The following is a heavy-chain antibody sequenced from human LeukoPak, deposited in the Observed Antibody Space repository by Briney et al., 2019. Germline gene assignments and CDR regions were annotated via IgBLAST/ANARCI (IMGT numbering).Heavy chain of an antibody. D-gene: IGHD3-10*01. CDR1: GYTFISNA. Sequence: ASVKVSCKASGYTFISNAIHWVRQAPGQRLEWMGWIHSGSGNTKYSQKFQGRVTITRDTSATTAYMELSSLKSEDTAVYYCAKREVRYFDYWGQGTLVTVSS. J-gene: IGHJ4*02. V-gene: IGHV1-3*04. CDR2: IHSGSGNT. CDR3: AKREVRYFDY.